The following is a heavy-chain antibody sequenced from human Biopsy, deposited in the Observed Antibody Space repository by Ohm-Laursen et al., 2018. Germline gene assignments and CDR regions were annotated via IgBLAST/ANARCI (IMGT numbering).Heavy chain of an antibody. V-gene: IGHV1-2*02. CDR2: INPHSGTT. D-gene: IGHD3-3*02. CDR1: GYTFTGQY. J-gene: IGHJ1*01. Sequence: GASVKVSCKASGYTFTGQYLHWVRQVPGQGLEWMGWINPHSGTTKFAQDFQGRVTMTRDTSITTAYMELRRLRSDDTAVYYCAKGQHLRGGAEYFQHWGQGALVTVSS. CDR3: AKGQHLRGGAEYFQH.